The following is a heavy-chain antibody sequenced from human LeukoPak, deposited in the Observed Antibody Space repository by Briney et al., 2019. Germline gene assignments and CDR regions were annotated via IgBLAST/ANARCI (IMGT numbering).Heavy chain of an antibody. V-gene: IGHV4-59*01. J-gene: IGHJ3*02. CDR1: GGSISSYY. D-gene: IGHD4-23*01. CDR2: IYYSGST. Sequence: PSETLSLTCTVSGGSISSYYWSWIRQPPGKGLEWIGYIYYSGSTNYNPSLKSRVTISVDTSKNQFSLKLSSVTAADTAMYYCARDGGEHDAFDIWGQGTMVTVSS. CDR3: ARDGGEHDAFDI.